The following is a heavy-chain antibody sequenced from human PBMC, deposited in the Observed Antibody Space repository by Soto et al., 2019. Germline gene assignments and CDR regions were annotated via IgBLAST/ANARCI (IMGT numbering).Heavy chain of an antibody. D-gene: IGHD1-26*01. J-gene: IGHJ4*02. V-gene: IGHV4-39*01. Sequence: SEPLSLTCTASGDSISRSRFYWGWIRQSPGKGLERIGIVYFTGSTNYNPSLKSRVTMSVDRSRNQFSLQLTSLTAADTAVYYCSRYGRSGGYYDFRGQGYFVTVXX. CDR2: VYFTGST. CDR1: GDSISRSRFY. CDR3: SRYGRSGGYYDF.